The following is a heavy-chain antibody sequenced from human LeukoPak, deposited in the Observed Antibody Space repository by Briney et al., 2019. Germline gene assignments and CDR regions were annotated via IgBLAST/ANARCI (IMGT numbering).Heavy chain of an antibody. CDR2: MNPNSGNT. CDR3: PRDRYDILTGYYHPYYYYYMDV. Sequence: GASVKVSCKASGYTFTSYDINWVRQATGQGLEWMGWMNPNSGNTGYAQKFQGRATITRNTSISTAYMELSSLRSEDTAVYYCPRDRYDILTGYYHPYYYYYMDVWGKGTTVTVSS. CDR1: GYTFTSYD. V-gene: IGHV1-8*03. J-gene: IGHJ6*03. D-gene: IGHD3-9*01.